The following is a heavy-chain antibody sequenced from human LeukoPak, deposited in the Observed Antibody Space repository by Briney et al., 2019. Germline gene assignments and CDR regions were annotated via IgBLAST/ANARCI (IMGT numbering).Heavy chain of an antibody. CDR2: IYYSGST. D-gene: IGHD5-18*01. V-gene: IGHV4-59*01. Sequence: SETLSLTCTVSGGSISSYYWSWIRQPPGKGLEWIGYIYYSGSTNYNPSLKRRVTISVDTSKNQFSLKLSSVTAADTAVYYCARGLARGYSYGHFDYWGQGTLVTVSS. J-gene: IGHJ4*02. CDR3: ARGLARGYSYGHFDY. CDR1: GGSISSYY.